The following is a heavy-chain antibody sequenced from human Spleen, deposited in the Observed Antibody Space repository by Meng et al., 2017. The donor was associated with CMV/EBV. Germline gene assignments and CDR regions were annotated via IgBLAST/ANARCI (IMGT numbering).Heavy chain of an antibody. CDR2: ISSSSYI. CDR1: GFSLSNYE. J-gene: IGHJ4*02. D-gene: IGHD5-18*01. Sequence: GESLKISCKASGFSLSNYEMTWVRQAPGKGLEWVSSISSSSYIYYADSVKGRFTNSRDNAKNSLYLQMNSLRAEDTAVYYCARYTAMVNFDYWGQGTLVTVSS. V-gene: IGHV3-69-1*01. CDR3: ARYTAMVNFDY.